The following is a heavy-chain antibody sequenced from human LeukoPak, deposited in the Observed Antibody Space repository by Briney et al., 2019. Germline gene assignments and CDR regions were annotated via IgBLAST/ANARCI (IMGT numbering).Heavy chain of an antibody. J-gene: IGHJ3*02. V-gene: IGHV4-34*01. D-gene: IGHD6-19*01. CDR3: ARARGSSGWFAAFDI. CDR1: GGSFSGYY. Sequence: SETLSLTCAVYGGSFSGYYWSWIRQPPGKGLEWIGEINHSGSTNYNPSLKSRVTISVDTSKNQFSLKLSSVTAADTAVYYCARARGSSGWFAAFDIWGQGTMVTVSS. CDR2: INHSGST.